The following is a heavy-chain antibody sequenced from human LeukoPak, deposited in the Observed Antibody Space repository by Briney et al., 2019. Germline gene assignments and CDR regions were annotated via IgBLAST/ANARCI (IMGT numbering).Heavy chain of an antibody. CDR2: IYPGDSET. Sequence: GESLKISCKGSGYNFATSWIGWVRQKPGKGLEWMGIIYPGDSETKDSPSFQGHVTLSADKSISTAYLQLSSLRASDTAIYHCASLGARPGRDYYQYYMDVWGNGTTVTVSS. V-gene: IGHV5-51*01. CDR1: GYNFATSW. D-gene: IGHD6-6*01. J-gene: IGHJ6*03. CDR3: ASLGARPGRDYYQYYMDV.